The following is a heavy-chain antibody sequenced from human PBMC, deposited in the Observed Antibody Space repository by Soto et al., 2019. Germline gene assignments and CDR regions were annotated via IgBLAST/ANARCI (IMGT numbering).Heavy chain of an antibody. V-gene: IGHV4-59*08. CDR2: IYHTGIT. CDR1: GGSISSYY. J-gene: IGHJ4*02. CDR3: ARQYGALAVAFDY. Sequence: QVQLQESGPGLVKPSETLSLTCTVSGGSISSYYWSWIRQPPGKGLEWIEHIYHTGITNYNPPLKSRVTISLAMSKNQFSLTRCSVTAADTAVYHCARQYGALAVAFDYWRQGALVTVSS. D-gene: IGHD6-19*01.